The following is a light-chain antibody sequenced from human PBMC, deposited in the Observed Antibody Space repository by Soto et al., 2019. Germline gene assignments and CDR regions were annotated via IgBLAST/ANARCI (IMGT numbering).Light chain of an antibody. CDR1: SSDVGSYDL. J-gene: IGLJ3*02. CDR2: EAS. Sequence: QSALTQPASVSGSPGQSITISCTGTSSDVGSYDLVSWYQQHPGKAPKLMIYEASERPSEVSNRFSGSKSGNTASLTISGLQADDEADYYCCSYAGSSTLVFGGGTKLTVL. CDR3: CSYAGSSTLV. V-gene: IGLV2-23*01.